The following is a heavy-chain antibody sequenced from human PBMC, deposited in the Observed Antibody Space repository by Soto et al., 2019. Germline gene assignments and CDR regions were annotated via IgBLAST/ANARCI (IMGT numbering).Heavy chain of an antibody. Sequence: GASVKVSCKASGYTFSSYAMHWVRQAPGQRLEWMGWINAGNGNTKYSQKFQGRVTITRDTSASTAYMELSSLRSEDTAVYYCARDPSYYGMDVWGQGTTVTVSS. V-gene: IGHV1-3*01. CDR2: INAGNGNT. CDR1: GYTFSSYA. J-gene: IGHJ6*02. CDR3: ARDPSYYGMDV.